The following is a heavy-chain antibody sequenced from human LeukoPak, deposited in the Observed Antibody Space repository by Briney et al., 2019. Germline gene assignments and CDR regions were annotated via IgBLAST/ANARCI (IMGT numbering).Heavy chain of an antibody. V-gene: IGHV3-49*04. Sequence: PGVSLRLSCTASGFTFRSYALTWVRQAPGMGPEWVGFISSTAYGGTAEYAASVRGRFTISRDDSKSIAFLQMNSLKTEDTAMYYCSRGAVPPDYWGQGTLVTVSS. D-gene: IGHD4-17*01. J-gene: IGHJ4*02. CDR1: GFTFRSYA. CDR2: ISSTAYGGTA. CDR3: SRGAVPPDY.